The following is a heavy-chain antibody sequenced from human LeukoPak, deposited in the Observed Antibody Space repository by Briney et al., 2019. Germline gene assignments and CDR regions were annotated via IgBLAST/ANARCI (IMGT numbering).Heavy chain of an antibody. D-gene: IGHD6-19*01. CDR2: INKDGSKK. J-gene: IGHJ3*02. V-gene: IGHV3-7*01. CDR3: ARDTSPSSSSSYFDAFDM. CDR1: GFTFSNDW. Sequence: PGGSLRLSCASSGFTFSNDWMTWVRQAQGKGQEWVANINKDGSKKNYVDSVKGRFTISRDNSKNSLFLQMNSLRAEDTAIYYCARDTSPSSSSSYFDAFDMWGQGTMVTVSS.